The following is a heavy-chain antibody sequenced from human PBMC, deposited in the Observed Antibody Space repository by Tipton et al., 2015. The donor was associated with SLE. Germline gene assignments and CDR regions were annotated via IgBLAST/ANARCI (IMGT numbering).Heavy chain of an antibody. J-gene: IGHJ3*02. CDR2: IYYSGST. V-gene: IGHV4-39*01. D-gene: IGHD2-8*02. CDR1: GGSISSSSSY. Sequence: TLSLTCTVSGGSISSSSSYWGWIRQPPGKGLEWIGGIYYSGSTYYNPSLKSRVTISVETSRNQFSLKLSSVTAADTAVYYCARPAGGADAFDIWGQGTMVTVSS. CDR3: ARPAGGADAFDI.